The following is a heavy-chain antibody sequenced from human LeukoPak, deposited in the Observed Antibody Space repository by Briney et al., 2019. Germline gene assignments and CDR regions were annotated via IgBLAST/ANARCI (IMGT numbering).Heavy chain of an antibody. CDR2: ISSNGGST. CDR3: ARDQNDNYYDSSGFLLYYYYYGMDV. CDR1: GFTFSSYA. D-gene: IGHD3-22*01. J-gene: IGHJ6*02. V-gene: IGHV3-64*01. Sequence: GGSLRLSCAASGFTFSSYAMHWVRQAPGKGLEYVSAISSNGGSTYYANSVKGRFTISRDNSKNTLYLQVGSLRAEDMAVYYCARDQNDNYYDSSGFLLYYYYYGMDVWGQGTTVTVSS.